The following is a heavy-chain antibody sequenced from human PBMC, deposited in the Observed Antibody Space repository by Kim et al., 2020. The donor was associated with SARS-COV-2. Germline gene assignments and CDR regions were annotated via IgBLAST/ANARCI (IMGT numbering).Heavy chain of an antibody. V-gene: IGHV4-39*01. CDR3: ATPRGGIGDWFDP. D-gene: IGHD3-10*01. J-gene: IGHJ5*02. CDR2: ICYSGST. CDR1: GGSISSSSYY. Sequence: SETLSLTCTVSGGSISSSSYYWGWIRQPPGKGLEWIGSICYSGSTYYNPSLKSRVTISVDTSKNQFSLKLSPVTAADTAVYYCATPRGGIGDWFDPWGQGTLVTVSS.